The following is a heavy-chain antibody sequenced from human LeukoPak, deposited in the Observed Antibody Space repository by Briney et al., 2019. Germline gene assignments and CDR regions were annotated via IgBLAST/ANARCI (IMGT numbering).Heavy chain of an antibody. D-gene: IGHD6-13*01. J-gene: IGHJ5*01. Sequence: PSETLSLACTVSGDSISSSSDDWGWIRQPPVKGLEWIGSIYYSGSIYYNPSLKSRVTISVDTSKNQFSLKLSSVTAADTAVYYCARDRSSSWYYSWGQGTLVTVSS. CDR2: IYYSGSI. V-gene: IGHV4-39*07. CDR3: ARDRSSSWYYS. CDR1: GDSISSSSDD.